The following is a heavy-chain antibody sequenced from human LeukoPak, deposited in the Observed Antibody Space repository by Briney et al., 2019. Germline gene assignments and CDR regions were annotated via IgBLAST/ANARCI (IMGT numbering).Heavy chain of an antibody. CDR2: ISAYNGNT. V-gene: IGHV1-18*01. CDR1: GYTFTSYG. J-gene: IGHJ3*02. CDR3: ARDREVVDYFGDDAFDI. D-gene: IGHD3-10*01. Sequence: ASVKVSCKASGYTFTSYGISWVRQAPGQGLEWVGWISAYNGNTNYAQKLQGRDTMTTDTSTSTAYMELRSLRSDDTAVYYCARDREVVDYFGDDAFDIWGQGTMVTVSS.